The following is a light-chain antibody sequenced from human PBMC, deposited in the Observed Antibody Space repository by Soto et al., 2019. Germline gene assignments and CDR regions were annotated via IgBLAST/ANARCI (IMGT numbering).Light chain of an antibody. CDR1: SSNIEGNS. CDR3: ATWDDRLNGYV. V-gene: IGLV1-44*01. Sequence: QSVLTQPPSASGTPGQRVTISCSGSSSNIEGNSVNWYQQLPGTAPTLLIFDNNQRPSGVPGRFSASKSGTSASLAISGLQSEDVADYYCATWDDRLNGYVFGPGTKLTVL. J-gene: IGLJ1*01. CDR2: DNN.